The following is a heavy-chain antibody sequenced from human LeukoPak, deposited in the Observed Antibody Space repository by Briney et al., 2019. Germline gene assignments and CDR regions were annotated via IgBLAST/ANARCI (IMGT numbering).Heavy chain of an antibody. V-gene: IGHV4-59*01. Sequence: SETLSLTCAVYGGSFSGYYWSWIRQPPGKGLEWIGYIYYSGSTNYNPSLKSRVTISVDTSKNQFSLKLSSVTAADTAVYYCARVYGSGRYFDYWGQGTLVTVSS. J-gene: IGHJ4*02. CDR2: IYYSGST. CDR3: ARVYGSGRYFDY. CDR1: GGSFSGYY. D-gene: IGHD3-10*01.